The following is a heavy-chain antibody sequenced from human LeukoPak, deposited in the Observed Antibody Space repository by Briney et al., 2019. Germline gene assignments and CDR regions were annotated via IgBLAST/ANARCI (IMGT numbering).Heavy chain of an antibody. J-gene: IGHJ4*02. CDR3: ARRGGFSAPEY. CDR1: GYSFTSYW. V-gene: IGHV5-51*01. CDR2: IYPGDSDV. D-gene: IGHD3-10*01. Sequence: GESLKISCQGSGYSFTSYWIGWVRQMPGRGLEWMGIIYPGDSDVRYSPSFQGQVTISADKSISTAYLQWGSLKASDTAMYYCARRGGFSAPEYWGQGTLVTVSS.